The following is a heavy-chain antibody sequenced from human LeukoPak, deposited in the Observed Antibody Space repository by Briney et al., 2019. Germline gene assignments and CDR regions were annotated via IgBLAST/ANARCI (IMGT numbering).Heavy chain of an antibody. J-gene: IGHJ4*02. V-gene: IGHV1-18*01. CDR3: ARSRQDYSSSWYYFDY. Sequence: ASVTVSCKASGYTFNSYGITWVRQAPGKGLEWMGWISAYNGNTNYAQKLQGRVTMTTDTSTSTAYMELRSLRSDDTAVFYCARSRQDYSSSWYYFDYWGQGTLVTVSS. CDR1: GYTFNSYG. CDR2: ISAYNGNT. D-gene: IGHD6-13*01.